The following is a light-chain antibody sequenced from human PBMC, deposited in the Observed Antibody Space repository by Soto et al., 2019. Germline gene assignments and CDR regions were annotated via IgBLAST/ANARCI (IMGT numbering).Light chain of an antibody. J-gene: IGLJ2*01. CDR2: QDN. Sequence: SYELTQPPSVSVSPGQTASITCSGDKLGYKYACWYQQKPGQSPVLVIYQDNRRPSGIPERFSGSNSGNTATLTISGTQAMDEADYYCQAWASSTVVFGGGTKLTVL. V-gene: IGLV3-1*01. CDR1: KLGYKY. CDR3: QAWASSTVV.